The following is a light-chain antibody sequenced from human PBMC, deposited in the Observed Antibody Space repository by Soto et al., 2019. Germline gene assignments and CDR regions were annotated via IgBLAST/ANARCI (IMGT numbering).Light chain of an antibody. CDR1: QSVGSNY. V-gene: IGKV3D-20*02. CDR3: QQRSNWWT. CDR2: GAS. J-gene: IGKJ1*01. Sequence: EIVLTQSPGTLSLSLGERATVSCRASQSVGSNYLAWYQRKPGQAPRLLIYGASSRATGIPDRFSGSGSGTDFTLTISRLEPEDFAVYYCQQRSNWWTFGQGTKVDIK.